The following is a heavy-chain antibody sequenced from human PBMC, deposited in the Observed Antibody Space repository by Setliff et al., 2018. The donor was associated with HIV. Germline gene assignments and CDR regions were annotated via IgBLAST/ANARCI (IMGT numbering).Heavy chain of an antibody. J-gene: IGHJ4*02. Sequence: GASVKVSCKASGYTFIDYFIHWVRQAPGQGPEWMGWISPYDLSERTSQRFRGRVTMTRDTSINTAYMELSGLTSDDTAVYYCARQFSNSFDSWGQGTLVTVSS. V-gene: IGHV1-2*02. CDR1: GYTFIDYF. CDR2: ISPYDLSE. CDR3: ARQFSNSFDS. D-gene: IGHD7-27*01.